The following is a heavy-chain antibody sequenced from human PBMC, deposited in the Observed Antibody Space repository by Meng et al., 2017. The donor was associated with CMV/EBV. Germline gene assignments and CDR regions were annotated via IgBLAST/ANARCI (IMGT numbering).Heavy chain of an antibody. V-gene: IGHV4-34*01. D-gene: IGHD5-18*01. CDR2: INHSGST. CDR3: ARDTWILDY. J-gene: IGHJ4*02. Sequence: GSLRLSCAVYGGSFSGYYWSWICQPPGKGLEWIGEINHSGSTNYNPSLKSRVTISVDTSKNQFSLKLSSVTAADTAVYYCARDTWILDYWGQGTLVTVSS. CDR1: GGSFSGYY.